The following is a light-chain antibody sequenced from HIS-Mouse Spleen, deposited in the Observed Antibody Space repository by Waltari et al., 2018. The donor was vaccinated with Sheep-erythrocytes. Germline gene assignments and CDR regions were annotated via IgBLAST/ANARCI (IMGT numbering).Light chain of an antibody. CDR3: CSYAGSYNHV. V-gene: IGLV2-11*01. Sequence: QSALTQPRSVSGSPGQSVTISCTGTSSDVGGYNYVPWYQQHPGKAPKLMIYDVSKRPSGVPDRFSGSKSGNTASLTIPGLQAEDEADYYCCSYAGSYNHVFATGTKVTVL. CDR1: SSDVGGYNY. J-gene: IGLJ1*01. CDR2: DVS.